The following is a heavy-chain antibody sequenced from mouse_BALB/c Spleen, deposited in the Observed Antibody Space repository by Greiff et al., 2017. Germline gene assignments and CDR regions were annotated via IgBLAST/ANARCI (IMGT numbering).Heavy chain of an antibody. CDR1: GFSLTSYG. CDR2: IWAGGST. J-gene: IGHJ1*01. Sequence: VQVVESGPGLVAPSQSLSITCTVSGFSLTSYGVHWVRQPPGNGLEWLGVIWAGGSTNYNSALMSRLSISKDNSKSQVFLKMNSLQTDDTAMYYCARAPPARYFDVWGAGTTVTVSS. CDR3: ARAPPARYFDV. V-gene: IGHV2-9*02.